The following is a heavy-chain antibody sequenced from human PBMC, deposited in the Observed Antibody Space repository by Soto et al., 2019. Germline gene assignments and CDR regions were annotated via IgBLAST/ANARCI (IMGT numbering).Heavy chain of an antibody. V-gene: IGHV4-39*01. Sequence: SETLSLTCTVSGGSISSSSYYWGWIRQPPGKGLEWIGSIYYSGSTYYNPSLKSRVTISLDTSKNQFSLKLSSVTAADTAVYYCASSGYYYYYGMDVWGQGTTVTVSS. J-gene: IGHJ6*02. CDR2: IYYSGST. CDR3: ASSGYYYYYGMDV. CDR1: GGSISSSSYY.